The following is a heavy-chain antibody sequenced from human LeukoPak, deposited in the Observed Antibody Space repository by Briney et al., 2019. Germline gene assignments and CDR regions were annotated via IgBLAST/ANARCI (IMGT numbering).Heavy chain of an antibody. CDR1: GGSISSYY. V-gene: IGHV4-59*12. CDR3: ARGGLLWFGELSRPSRRFDP. CDR2: IYYSGST. D-gene: IGHD3-10*01. Sequence: PSETLSLTCTVSGGSISSYYWSWIRQPPGKGLEWIGYIYYSGSTNYNPSLKSRVTISVDTSKNQFSLKLSSVTAADTAVYYCARGGLLWFGELSRPSRRFDPWGQGTLVTVSS. J-gene: IGHJ5*02.